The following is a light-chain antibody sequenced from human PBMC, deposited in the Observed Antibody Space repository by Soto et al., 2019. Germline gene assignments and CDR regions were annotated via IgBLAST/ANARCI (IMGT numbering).Light chain of an antibody. CDR2: DAS. V-gene: IGKV3-11*01. J-gene: IGKJ4*01. Sequence: EGVLTQSPATLSLSPGERATLSCRTSQSISTYLAWYQQKPGQAPMLLIYDASRRATGIPARFSGSGSGTDFTLTISSLEPEDFAVYYCQQRSKWPPPFGGGTKVEI. CDR1: QSISTY. CDR3: QQRSKWPPP.